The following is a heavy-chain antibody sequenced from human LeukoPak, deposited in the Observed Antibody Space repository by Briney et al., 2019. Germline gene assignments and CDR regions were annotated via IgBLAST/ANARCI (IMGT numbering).Heavy chain of an antibody. Sequence: ASVKVSCKASGYTFTSYGISWVRQAPGQGLEWMGWISAYNGNINYAQKLQGRVTMTTDTSTSTANMELRSLRSDDTAVYYCARESRGYRYGYFYYYDMDVWGQGTTVTVSS. CDR2: ISAYNGNI. V-gene: IGHV1-18*01. J-gene: IGHJ6*02. CDR3: ARESRGYRYGYFYYYDMDV. CDR1: GYTFTSYG. D-gene: IGHD5-18*01.